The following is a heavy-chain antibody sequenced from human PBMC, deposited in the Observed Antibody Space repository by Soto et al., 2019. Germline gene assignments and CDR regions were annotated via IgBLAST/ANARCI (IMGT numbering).Heavy chain of an antibody. D-gene: IGHD3-10*01. CDR2: ISNSGRT. V-gene: IGHV4-34*01. CDR1: GGAFSGYY. J-gene: IGHJ6*03. CDR3: ARGLRVYGTRRYSTENYYYYSMDV. Sequence: QVQLQQWGAGLLKPSETLSLTCAVYGGAFSGYYWNWISQSPGKGLEWIREISNSGRTNYAASLKTRVTTSVVTSNNQFSLKLSSVTAADTAAYFCARGLRVYGTRRYSTENYYYYSMDVWGTGATVTVPS.